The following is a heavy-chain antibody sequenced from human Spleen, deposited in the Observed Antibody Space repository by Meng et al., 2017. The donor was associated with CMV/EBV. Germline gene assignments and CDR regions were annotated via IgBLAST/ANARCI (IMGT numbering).Heavy chain of an antibody. CDR2: SNAGNGNT. V-gene: IGHV1-3*02. CDR3: ARDNNWGPDY. J-gene: IGHJ4*02. D-gene: IGHD7-27*01. Sequence: ASVKVSCKASGYTFTSYAMHWVRQAPGQRLEWMGWSNAGNGNTKYSQEFQGRVTITRDTSINTGYMELTRLTSDDTAVYYCARDNNWGPDYWGQGTLVTVS. CDR1: GYTFTSYA.